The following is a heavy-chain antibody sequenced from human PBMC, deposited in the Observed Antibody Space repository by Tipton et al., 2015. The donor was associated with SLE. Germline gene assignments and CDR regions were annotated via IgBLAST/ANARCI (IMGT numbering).Heavy chain of an antibody. J-gene: IGHJ4*02. CDR1: GFTFSSYG. V-gene: IGHV3-33*01. Sequence: SLRLSCAASGFTFSSYGMHWVRQAPGKGLEWVAVIWYDGSNKYYADSVKGRFTISRDNSKNTLYLQMNSLRAEDTAVYYCARERRSRAGTNFGYWGQGTLVTVSS. CDR2: IWYDGSNK. CDR3: ARERRSRAGTNFGY. D-gene: IGHD1/OR15-1a*01.